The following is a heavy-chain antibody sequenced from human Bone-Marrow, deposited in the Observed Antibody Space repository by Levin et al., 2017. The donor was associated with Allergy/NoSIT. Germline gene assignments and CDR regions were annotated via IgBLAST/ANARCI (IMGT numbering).Heavy chain of an antibody. J-gene: IGHJ4*02. CDR1: GDSIGDFF. CDR3: ARGLGSSYYFDS. D-gene: IGHD3-10*01. Sequence: SQTLSLTCTVSGDSIGDFFWTWVRQPAGKGLEWIGRIYTSGRTTYSLSLKNRVTMSVDTSKNQFSLRLTSVTAADTAMYYCARGLGSSYYFDSWGRGTLVTVSS. CDR2: IYTSGRT. V-gene: IGHV4-4*07.